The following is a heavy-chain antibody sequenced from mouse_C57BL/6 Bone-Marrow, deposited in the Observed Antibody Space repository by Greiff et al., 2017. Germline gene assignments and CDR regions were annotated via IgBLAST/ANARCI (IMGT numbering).Heavy chain of an antibody. J-gene: IGHJ4*01. Sequence: QVQLQQSGAELVRPGASVTLSCKASGYTFTGYEMHWVKQTPVHGLEWIGAIDPETGGTAYNQKFKGKAILTADKSSSTAYMELRSLTSEDSAVYYCTSPRDYWGQGTSVTVSS. CDR1: GYTFTGYE. V-gene: IGHV1-15*01. CDR3: TSPRDY. CDR2: IDPETGGT.